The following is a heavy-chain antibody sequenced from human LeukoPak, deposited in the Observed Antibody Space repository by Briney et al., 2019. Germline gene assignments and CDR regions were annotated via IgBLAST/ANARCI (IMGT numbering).Heavy chain of an antibody. Sequence: SETLSLTCTVSGGSISSSSSYWGWIRQPPGKGLEWIGSIYYSGSTYYNPSLKSRVTISVDTSKNQFSLKLSSVTAADTAVYYCASGVTYYDFWSGYYQTPSFDYWGQGTLVTVSS. V-gene: IGHV4-39*07. D-gene: IGHD3-3*01. J-gene: IGHJ4*02. CDR2: IYYSGST. CDR3: ASGVTYYDFWSGYYQTPSFDY. CDR1: GGSISSSSSY.